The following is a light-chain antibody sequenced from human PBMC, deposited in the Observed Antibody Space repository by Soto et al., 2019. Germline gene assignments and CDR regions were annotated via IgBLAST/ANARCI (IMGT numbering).Light chain of an antibody. CDR3: QNYNSAPPLS. CDR2: AAS. V-gene: IGKV1-27*01. CDR1: QGIRNY. Sequence: DIQMTQSPSSLSASVGDRVTITCRASQGIRNYVAWYQQKPGKVPNLLIYAASTLQSGVPARFSGSGSGTDFTLTISSLQPEDFATYSCQNYNSAPPLSFGGGTKVEIK. J-gene: IGKJ4*01.